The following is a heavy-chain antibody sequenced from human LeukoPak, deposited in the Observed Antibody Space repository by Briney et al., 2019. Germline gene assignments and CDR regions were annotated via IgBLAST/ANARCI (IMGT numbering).Heavy chain of an antibody. CDR2: IGTSDTST. CDR3: ARGRGGDY. D-gene: IGHD3-16*01. Sequence: PGGSQRLSCVASGFTFSNSAMSWVRQAPGKGLEWVSGIGTSDTSTYYADSVKGRFTVSRDNSKNTLYLQMNSLRAEDTAAYYCARGRGGDYWGQGNLVTVSS. CDR1: GFTFSNSA. J-gene: IGHJ4*02. V-gene: IGHV3-23*01.